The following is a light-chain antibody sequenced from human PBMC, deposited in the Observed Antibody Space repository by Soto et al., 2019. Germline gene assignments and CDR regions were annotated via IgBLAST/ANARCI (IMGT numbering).Light chain of an antibody. Sequence: SYELTQPPSVSVAPGQTATITCGGNNIGSKRVHWYQQQPGQAPVVVVYDDRGRPSGTPERFAGSNSGHTATLTISRVEVGYYADYYCQVWNSADDHVLFGGGTKLTVL. CDR1: NIGSKR. CDR2: DDR. J-gene: IGLJ2*01. CDR3: QVWNSADDHVL. V-gene: IGLV3-21*02.